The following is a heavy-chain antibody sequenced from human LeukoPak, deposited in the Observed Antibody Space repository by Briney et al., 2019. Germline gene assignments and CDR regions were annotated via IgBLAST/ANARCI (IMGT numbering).Heavy chain of an antibody. CDR1: GFTFSSYA. D-gene: IGHD2-2*01. J-gene: IGHJ4*02. CDR2: ISSSGGDT. Sequence: GESLRLSCAASGFTFSSYAMSWVRQAPGKGLEWVSAISSSGGDTSYADSVKGRFTISRDNSKNTLYLQMNSLRAEDTAVYYCATSPEDIVVVPAAMALGYWGQGTLVTVSS. CDR3: ATSPEDIVVVPAAMALGY. V-gene: IGHV3-23*01.